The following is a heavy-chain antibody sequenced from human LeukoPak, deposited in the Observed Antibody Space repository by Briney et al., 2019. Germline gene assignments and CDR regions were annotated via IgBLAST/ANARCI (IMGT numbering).Heavy chain of an antibody. CDR2: ISSSSTII. CDR1: GFTFSNYG. V-gene: IGHV3-48*01. J-gene: IGHJ4*02. CDR3: ARVGSPIAAAGTVY. Sequence: GGSLRLSCAASGFTFSNYGMNWVRQAPGKGLGWVSYISSSSTIIYYADSVKGRFTISRDNAKSSLYLQMNSLRAEDTAVYYCARVGSPIAAAGTVYWGQGTLVTVSS. D-gene: IGHD6-13*01.